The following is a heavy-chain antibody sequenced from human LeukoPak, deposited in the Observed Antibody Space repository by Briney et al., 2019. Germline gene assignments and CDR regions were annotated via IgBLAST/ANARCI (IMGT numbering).Heavy chain of an antibody. J-gene: IGHJ4*02. V-gene: IGHV4-34*01. Sequence: NPSETLSLTCAVYGGSFSDYYWSWIRQPPGEGLEWIGEINHSGSTNYNPSLKSLKSRVTISVDTSNNQFSLNLSSVTAADTAVYYCARTDYRARGQGTLVTVSS. CDR1: GGSFSDYY. CDR3: ARTDYRA. D-gene: IGHD4-11*01. CDR2: INHSGST.